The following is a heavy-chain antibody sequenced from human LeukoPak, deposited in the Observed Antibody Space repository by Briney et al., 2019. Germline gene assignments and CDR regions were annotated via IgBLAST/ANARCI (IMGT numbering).Heavy chain of an antibody. D-gene: IGHD2-15*01. Sequence: GGSLRLSCAASGFIVSENYMSWVRQAPGKGLEWVSAISGSGGSTYYADSVKGRFTISRDNSKNTLYLQMNSLRAEDTAVYYCAKENCSGGSCYDYWGQGTLVTVSS. V-gene: IGHV3-23*01. CDR1: GFIVSENY. CDR2: ISGSGGST. J-gene: IGHJ4*02. CDR3: AKENCSGGSCYDY.